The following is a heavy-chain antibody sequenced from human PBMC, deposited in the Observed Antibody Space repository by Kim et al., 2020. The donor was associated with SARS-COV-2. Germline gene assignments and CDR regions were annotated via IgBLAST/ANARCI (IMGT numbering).Heavy chain of an antibody. CDR1: GFTVSSNY. Sequence: GGSLRLSCAASGFTVSSNYMSWVRQAPGKGLEWVSVIYSGGSTYYADSVKGRFTISRDNSKNTLYLQMNSLIAEDSAVYYCARVQYDSSGYYYYYYGMDVCGQGTTVTVSS. CDR3: ARVQYDSSGYYYYYYGMDV. D-gene: IGHD3-22*01. J-gene: IGHJ6*02. V-gene: IGHV3-66*01. CDR2: IYSGGST.